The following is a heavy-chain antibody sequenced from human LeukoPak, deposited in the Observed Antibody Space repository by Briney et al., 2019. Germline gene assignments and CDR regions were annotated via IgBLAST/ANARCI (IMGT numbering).Heavy chain of an antibody. CDR1: GYTFTSYY. CDR3: AREGRNREWFDP. CDR2: INPSGGST. J-gene: IGHJ5*02. Sequence: ASVKVSCKASGYTFTSYYMHWVRQAPGQGLEGMGIINPSGGSTIYAQKFQGRVTMTRDTSTSTVYMELSSLRSEDTAVYYCAREGRNREWFDPWGQGTLVTVSS. V-gene: IGHV1-46*01.